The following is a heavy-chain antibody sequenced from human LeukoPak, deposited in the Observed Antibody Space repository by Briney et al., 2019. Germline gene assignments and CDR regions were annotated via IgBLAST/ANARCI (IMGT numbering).Heavy chain of an antibody. CDR1: GFTFSSYG. CDR3: ARGRQVRGVFFDY. V-gene: IGHV3-30*03. D-gene: IGHD3-10*01. J-gene: IGHJ4*02. Sequence: GGSLRLSCAASGFTFSSYGMHWVRQAPGKGLEWVAVISNAGSNKHYADSVKGRFTISRDNSKNTLYLQMNSLRAEDTAVYYCARGRQVRGVFFDYWGQGTLVTVSS. CDR2: ISNAGSNK.